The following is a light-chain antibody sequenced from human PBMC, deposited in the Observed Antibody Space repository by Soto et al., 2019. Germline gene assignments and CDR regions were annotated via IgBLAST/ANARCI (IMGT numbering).Light chain of an antibody. CDR3: QRYGSSPLIT. V-gene: IGKV3-20*01. J-gene: IGKJ5*01. CDR2: GAS. CDR1: QSVGSN. Sequence: EIMLTQALATLSVSKGERVTLSCRARQSVGSNLAWYQQKPGQAPRLLIYGASTRATDMPGRFSGSGSGTDFTLTISRLEPEDFAVYFCQRYGSSPLITFGQGRRLEIK.